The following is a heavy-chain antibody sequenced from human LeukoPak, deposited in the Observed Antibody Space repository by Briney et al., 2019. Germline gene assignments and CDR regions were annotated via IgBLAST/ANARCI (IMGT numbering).Heavy chain of an antibody. D-gene: IGHD2-15*01. J-gene: IGHJ4*02. CDR3: VRQGGWGGAASLIEF. CDR1: GVSISTSTHY. V-gene: IGHV4-39*01. Sequence: SETLPLTCTVSGVSISTSTHYWAWIRQPPGKGLEWIGSMFYRGSTYYNASLKSRVTLSVDTSRNQFSLKLSSVTPSDTAIYYCVRQGGWGGAASLIEFWGQGALVTVSS. CDR2: MFYRGST.